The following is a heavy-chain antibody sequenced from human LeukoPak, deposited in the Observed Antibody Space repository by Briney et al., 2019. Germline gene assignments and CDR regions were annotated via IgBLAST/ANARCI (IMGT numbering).Heavy chain of an antibody. CDR1: GGSISSGGYY. CDR2: IYYSGST. J-gene: IGHJ4*02. D-gene: IGHD3-10*01. CDR3: ARDNRGVIIISYYFDY. V-gene: IGHV4-31*03. Sequence: PSETLSLTCTVSGGSISSGGYYWSWIRQHPGKGLEWIGYIYYSGSTYYNPSLKSRVTISVDTSKNQFSLKLSSVTAADTAVYYCARDNRGVIIISYYFDYWGQGTLVTVSS.